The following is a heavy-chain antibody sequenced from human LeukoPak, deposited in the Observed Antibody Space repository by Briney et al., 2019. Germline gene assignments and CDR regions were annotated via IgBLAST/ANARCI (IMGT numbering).Heavy chain of an antibody. D-gene: IGHD3-10*02. V-gene: IGHV3-74*01. CDR3: IRETHVGLHLEY. CDR2: INTDGRVT. Sequence: GGSLRLSCVASGFTFTTYWMHWVRQVPGKGLVWVARINTDGRVTTYADSVKGRFTVSRDNAENTLYPQMNNLRPEDTAVYYCIRETHVGLHLEYWGQGTLATVS. CDR1: GFTFTTYW. J-gene: IGHJ4*02.